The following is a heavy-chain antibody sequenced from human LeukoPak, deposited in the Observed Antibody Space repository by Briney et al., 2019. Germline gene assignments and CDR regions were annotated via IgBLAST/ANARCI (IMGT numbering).Heavy chain of an antibody. V-gene: IGHV1-18*01. J-gene: IGHJ4*02. D-gene: IGHD2-15*01. CDR3: ARDSALVVAATTPDY. CDR1: GYTFTSYS. Sequence: ASVKVSCKASGYTFTSYSISWVRQAPGQGLEWMGWISAYNGNTNYAQKLQGRVTMTTDTSTSTAYMELRSLRSDDTAVYYCARDSALVVAATTPDYWGQGTLVTVSS. CDR2: ISAYNGNT.